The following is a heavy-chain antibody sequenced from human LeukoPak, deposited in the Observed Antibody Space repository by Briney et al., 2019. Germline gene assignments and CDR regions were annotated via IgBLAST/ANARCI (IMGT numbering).Heavy chain of an antibody. CDR2: ISGSGGST. Sequence: PGGSLRLSCAASGFTFSSYAMSWVRQAPGKGLEWVSAISGSGGSTYYADSVKGRFTISRDNSKNTLYLQMNSLRAEDTAVYYCAKDLAPRIQLWLSRESYGMDVWGQGTTVTVSS. D-gene: IGHD5-18*01. CDR3: AKDLAPRIQLWLSRESYGMDV. CDR1: GFTFSSYA. V-gene: IGHV3-23*01. J-gene: IGHJ6*02.